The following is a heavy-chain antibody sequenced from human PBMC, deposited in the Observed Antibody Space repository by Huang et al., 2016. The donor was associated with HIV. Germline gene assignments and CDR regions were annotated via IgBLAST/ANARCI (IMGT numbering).Heavy chain of an antibody. Sequence: QVQLVQSGAEVRKPGSSVKVSCRASGGSFSNFGINWVRQAPGQGLEGRGGIIPRFGTRNDAQRVKDRVTITADETTGVVHLEVTSLRSDDTAGYFCAKRGGAWGSPYAFDLWGPGTMVTVSS. CDR3: AKRGGAWGSPYAFDL. CDR1: GGSFSNFG. J-gene: IGHJ3*01. CDR2: IIPRFGTR. V-gene: IGHV1-69*13. D-gene: IGHD3-16*01.